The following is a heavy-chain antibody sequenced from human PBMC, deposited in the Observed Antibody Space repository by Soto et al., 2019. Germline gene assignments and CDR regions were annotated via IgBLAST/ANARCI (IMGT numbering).Heavy chain of an antibody. CDR1: GFTFSAYY. Sequence: GASVKVSCKASGFTFSAYYIYWVRQAPGQGLEWIGWINPNSGGTNNAQKFQGRVTMTRDTSTSTVYMELSALISDDTAVYFCARSVLDEENSSARSAYTGLDDWGQGTLVTVSS. CDR3: ARSVLDEENSSARSAYTGLDD. D-gene: IGHD6-19*01. J-gene: IGHJ4*02. V-gene: IGHV1-2*02. CDR2: INPNSGGT.